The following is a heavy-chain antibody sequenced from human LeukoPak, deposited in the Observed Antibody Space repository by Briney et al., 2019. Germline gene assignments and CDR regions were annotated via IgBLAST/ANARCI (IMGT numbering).Heavy chain of an antibody. CDR2: INWNSRNI. Sequence: GGSLRLSCTASKFILDDYSMHWVRQPPGKGLEWVAGINWNSRNIGYADSVKGRFTVFRDNAKNSLFLQMNSLRVEDTALYYCAKGRTDGYMYDAFDVWGPGTMVTVAT. V-gene: IGHV3-9*01. CDR3: AKGRTDGYMYDAFDV. CDR1: KFILDDYS. D-gene: IGHD5-24*01. J-gene: IGHJ3*01.